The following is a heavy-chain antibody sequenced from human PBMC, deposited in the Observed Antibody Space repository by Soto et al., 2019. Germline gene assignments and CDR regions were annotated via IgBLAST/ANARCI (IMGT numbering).Heavy chain of an antibody. D-gene: IGHD5-12*01. Sequence: GASVKVSCKASGYTFTSYGISWVRQAPGQGLEWMGWISAYNGNTNYAQKLQGRVTMTTDTSTSTAYMELRSLRSDDTAVYYCAREEVGVARDGYNVDWFDPWGQGTLVTVSS. V-gene: IGHV1-18*01. CDR3: AREEVGVARDGYNVDWFDP. CDR2: ISAYNGNT. J-gene: IGHJ5*02. CDR1: GYTFTSYG.